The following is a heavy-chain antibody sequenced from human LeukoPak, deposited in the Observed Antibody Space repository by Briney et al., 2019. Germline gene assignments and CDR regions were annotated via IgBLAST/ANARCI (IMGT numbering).Heavy chain of an antibody. CDR1: GFTFSTYT. CDR3: AKVPGDTWDDDY. D-gene: IGHD7-27*01. CDR2: ISYDGSNK. J-gene: IGHJ4*02. V-gene: IGHV3-30-3*01. Sequence: PGGSLRLSCAASGFTFSTYTMHRVRQPPGKGLEWVAVISYDGSNKYYADSVKGRFTISRDNSKNTLYLQMNSLRAEDTAVYYCAKVPGDTWDDDYWGQGTLVTVSS.